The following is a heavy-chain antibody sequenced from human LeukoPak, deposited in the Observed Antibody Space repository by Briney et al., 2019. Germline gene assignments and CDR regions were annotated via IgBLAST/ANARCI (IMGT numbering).Heavy chain of an antibody. J-gene: IGHJ3*02. CDR3: ARQELIVVVVAATCAFDI. D-gene: IGHD2-15*01. Sequence: SETLSLTCAVSGGSISSSNWWSWVRQPPGKGLEWIGEIFHSGSTNYNPSLKSRVTISVDTSKNQFSLKLSSVTAADTAVYYCARQELIVVVVAATCAFDIWGQGTMVTVSS. CDR1: GGSISSSNW. V-gene: IGHV4-4*02. CDR2: IFHSGST.